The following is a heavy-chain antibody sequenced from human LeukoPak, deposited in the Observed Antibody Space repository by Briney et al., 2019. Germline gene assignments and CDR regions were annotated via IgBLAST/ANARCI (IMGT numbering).Heavy chain of an antibody. J-gene: IGHJ4*02. CDR1: GFTFSSYA. CDR2: ISGSGGST. D-gene: IGHD4-17*01. V-gene: IGHV3-23*01. Sequence: SGGSLRLSCSASGFTFSSYAMSWVRQAPGKGLEWVSAISGSGGSTYYADSVKGRFTISRDNSKNTLYLQMNSLRAEDTAVYYCAKGGTTVTTGDYWGQGTLVTVSS. CDR3: AKGGTTVTTGDY.